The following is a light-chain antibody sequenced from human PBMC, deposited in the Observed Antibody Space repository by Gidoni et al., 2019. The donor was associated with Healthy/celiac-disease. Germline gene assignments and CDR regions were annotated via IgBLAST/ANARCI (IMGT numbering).Light chain of an antibody. Sequence: DIQMTQSPSSLSASVGDRVTITCRASQSISSYLNWYQQKPGKAPKLLIYAASSLQSGVPSRFSGSGSGTDFTLTISSLQPEDFATYYCQQSYSTLYTFGQXTKLETK. CDR2: AAS. V-gene: IGKV1-39*01. CDR3: QQSYSTLYT. J-gene: IGKJ2*01. CDR1: QSISSY.